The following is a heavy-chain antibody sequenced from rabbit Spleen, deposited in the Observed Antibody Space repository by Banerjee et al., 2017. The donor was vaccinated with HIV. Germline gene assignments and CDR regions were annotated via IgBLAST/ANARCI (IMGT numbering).Heavy chain of an antibody. CDR3: ARDTATSFSTYGMDL. V-gene: IGHV1S40*01. CDR2: IYAGSSDST. D-gene: IGHD1-1*01. J-gene: IGHJ6*01. CDR1: GFSFSSSYY. Sequence: QSLEESGGGLVKPEGSLTLTCKASGFSFSSSYYMCWVRQAPGKGLEWIACIYAGSSDSTYSASWAKGRFTISKTSSTTVTLQMTSLTAADTATYFCARDTATSFSTYGMDLWGPGTLVTVS.